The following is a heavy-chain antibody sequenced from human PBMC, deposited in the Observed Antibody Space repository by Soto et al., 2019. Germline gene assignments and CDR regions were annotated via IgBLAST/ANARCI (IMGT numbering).Heavy chain of an antibody. CDR2: ISSSSSYI. V-gene: IGHV3-21*01. Sequence: GGSLRLSCAAPGFTFSSCSMNWVRQAPGKGLEWVSSISSSSSYIYYADSVKGRFTISRDNAKNSLYLQMNSLRAEDTAVYYCARDPTTVTPVVSYYYYGMDVWGQGTTVTVSS. D-gene: IGHD4-4*01. J-gene: IGHJ6*02. CDR3: ARDPTTVTPVVSYYYYGMDV. CDR1: GFTFSSCS.